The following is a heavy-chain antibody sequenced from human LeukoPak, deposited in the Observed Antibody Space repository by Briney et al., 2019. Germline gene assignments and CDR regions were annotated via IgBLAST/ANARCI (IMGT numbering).Heavy chain of an antibody. J-gene: IGHJ4*02. CDR1: GYTFTSYA. D-gene: IGHD6-13*01. Sequence: ASVKVSCKASGYTFTSYAMHWVRQAPGQRLECMGWINAGNGNTKYSQKFQGRVTITRDTSASTAYMELGSLRSEDTAVYYCARGIAAAGYYFDYWGQGTLVTVSS. CDR2: INAGNGNT. CDR3: ARGIAAAGYYFDY. V-gene: IGHV1-3*01.